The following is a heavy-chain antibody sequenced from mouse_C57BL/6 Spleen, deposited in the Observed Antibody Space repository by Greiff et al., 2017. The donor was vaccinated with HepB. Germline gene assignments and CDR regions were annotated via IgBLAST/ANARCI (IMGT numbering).Heavy chain of an antibody. V-gene: IGHV1-50*01. CDR1: GYTFTSYW. D-gene: IGHD2-1*01. J-gene: IGHJ1*03. CDR2: IDPSDSYT. CDR3: ARHYYGNPPWYFDV. Sequence: QVQLQQPGAELVKPGASVKLSCKASGYTFTSYWMQWVKQRPGQGLEWIGEIDPSDSYTNYNQKFKGKATLTVDTSSSTAYMQLSSLTSEDSAVYYCARHYYGNPPWYFDVWGTGTTVTVSS.